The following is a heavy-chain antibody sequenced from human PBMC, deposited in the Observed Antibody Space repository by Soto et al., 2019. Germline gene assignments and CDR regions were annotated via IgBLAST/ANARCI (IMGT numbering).Heavy chain of an antibody. J-gene: IGHJ5*02. CDR3: PRDRGYCSGGSCGSFDP. CDR1: GFTVSSNY. Sequence: GGSLRLSFSAPGFTVSSNYMSWVLHSPVKGLEWVSVIYSGGSTYYADSVKGRFTISRDNSKNTLYLQMNSLRAEDTAVYYRPRDRGYCSGGSCGSFDPWGQGTLPTVSS. CDR2: IYSGGST. D-gene: IGHD2-15*01. V-gene: IGHV3-53*01.